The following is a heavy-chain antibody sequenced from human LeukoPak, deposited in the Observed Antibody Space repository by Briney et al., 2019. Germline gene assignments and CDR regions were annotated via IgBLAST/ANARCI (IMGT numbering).Heavy chain of an antibody. Sequence: SETLSLICGVDGGSFSDYYWSWIRQPPGKGLEWIGEISHSGSTNCNPSLKSRVTISLDTSNNQFSLKLSSVTAADTAVYYCGRGPRNMNSYYYYLDVWGKGTTVTVSS. D-gene: IGHD1-14*01. CDR1: GGSFSDYY. J-gene: IGHJ6*03. V-gene: IGHV4-34*01. CDR3: GRGPRNMNSYYYYLDV. CDR2: ISHSGST.